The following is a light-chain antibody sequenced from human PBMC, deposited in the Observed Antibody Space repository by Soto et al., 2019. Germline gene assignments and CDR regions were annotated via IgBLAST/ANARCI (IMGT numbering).Light chain of an antibody. J-gene: IGLJ1*01. CDR3: CSYAGNPYV. CDR2: DVS. CDR1: SSDVGGYNY. V-gene: IGLV2-11*01. Sequence: QSALTQPRSVSGSPGQSVTISCTGTSSDVGGYNYVSWYQQYPGKAPKLMIYDVSKRPSGVPDRFSGSKSGNTASLTISGLQAEDEADYYCCSYAGNPYVFGTGTKVTVL.